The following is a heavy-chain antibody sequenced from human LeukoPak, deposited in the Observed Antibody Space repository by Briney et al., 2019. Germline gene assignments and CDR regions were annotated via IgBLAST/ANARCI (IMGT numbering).Heavy chain of an antibody. CDR3: ARGLTANNYFDP. CDR1: GGSISSYY. J-gene: IGHJ5*02. V-gene: IGHV4-4*07. D-gene: IGHD7-27*01. Sequence: SETLSLTCTVSGGSISSYYWNWIRQPAGKGLEWIGHIYSSGTTNYNPSLKSRVTMSVDTSKNQFALKLSSVTAADTAVYYCARGLTANNYFDPWGRGTLVTVSS. CDR2: IYSSGTT.